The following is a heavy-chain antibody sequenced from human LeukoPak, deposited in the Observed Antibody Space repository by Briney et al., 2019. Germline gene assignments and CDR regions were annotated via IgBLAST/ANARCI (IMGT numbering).Heavy chain of an antibody. V-gene: IGHV3-23*01. J-gene: IGHJ6*02. CDR2: ISSTGGST. D-gene: IGHD1-26*01. Sequence: GGSLRLSCAASGFTFSSYAMTWVRQAPGKGLEWVSGISSTGGSTYDADSVRGRFTISRDNSKNTLYLQINSLRAEDTAVYYCAKGKGSFFHYSGMEVWGQGTTVTVSS. CDR1: GFTFSSYA. CDR3: AKGKGSFFHYSGMEV.